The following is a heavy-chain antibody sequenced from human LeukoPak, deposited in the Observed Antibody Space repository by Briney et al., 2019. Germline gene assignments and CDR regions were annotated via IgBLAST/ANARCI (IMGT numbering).Heavy chain of an antibody. V-gene: IGHV6-1*01. CDR3: ARDLDVVVPAADFNWFDP. Sequence: SQTLSLTCAISGDSVSSNSAAWNWIRQSPSRGLEWLRRTYYRSKWYNDYAVSVKSRITINPDTSKNQFSLQLNSVTPEDTAVYYCARDLDVVVPAADFNWFDPWGQGTLVTVSS. CDR2: TYYRSKWYN. CDR1: GDSVSSNSAA. J-gene: IGHJ5*02. D-gene: IGHD2-2*01.